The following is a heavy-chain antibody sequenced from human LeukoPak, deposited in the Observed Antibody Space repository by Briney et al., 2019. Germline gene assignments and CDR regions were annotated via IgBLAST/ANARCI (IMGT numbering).Heavy chain of an antibody. CDR2: IHYRGST. Sequence: SETLSLTCTVSGDSISTYYWSWIRQPPGNGLEWIGYIHYRGSTNYNPSLKSRVTISVDTSTNQFSLKLTSVTAADTAVYYCARGPEDYFDYWGQGTLVTVSS. J-gene: IGHJ4*02. V-gene: IGHV4-59*01. D-gene: IGHD1-14*01. CDR3: ARGPEDYFDY. CDR1: GDSISTYY.